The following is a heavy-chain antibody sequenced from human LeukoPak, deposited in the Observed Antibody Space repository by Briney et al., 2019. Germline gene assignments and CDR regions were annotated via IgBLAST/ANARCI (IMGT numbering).Heavy chain of an antibody. J-gene: IGHJ4*02. CDR3: AKDREIRYGAYDLGDD. CDR1: GFTFNTYG. CDR2: ISGGGGRT. Sequence: GNSLRLSCAASGFTFNTYGMTWVRQAPGKGLEWVSAISGGGGRTYYADSVKGRFTISRDNSKNTLYLEMNTLRAEDTPVYYCAKDREIRYGAYDLGDDWGQGTLVTVSS. D-gene: IGHD5-12*01. V-gene: IGHV3-23*01.